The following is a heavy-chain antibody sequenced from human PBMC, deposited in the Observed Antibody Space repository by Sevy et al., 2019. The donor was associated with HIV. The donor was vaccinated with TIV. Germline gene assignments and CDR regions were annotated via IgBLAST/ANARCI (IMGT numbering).Heavy chain of an antibody. CDR1: GFTFDDYT. V-gene: IGHV3-43*01. CDR3: AKDMEAVAGTPYFDY. J-gene: IGHJ4*02. Sequence: GGSLRLSCAASGFTFDDYTMHWVRQAPGKGLEWVSLISCDGGSTYYADSVKGRFTISRDNSKNSLYLQMNRLRTEDAALYYCAKDMEAVAGTPYFDYWGQGTLVTVSS. D-gene: IGHD6-19*01. CDR2: ISCDGGST.